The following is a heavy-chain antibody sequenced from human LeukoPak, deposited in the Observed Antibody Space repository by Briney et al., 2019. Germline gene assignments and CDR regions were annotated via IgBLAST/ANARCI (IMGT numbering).Heavy chain of an antibody. V-gene: IGHV3-23*01. J-gene: IGHJ4*02. Sequence: GGSLRLSCAASGFTFSTYAMNWVRQAPGKGLEWVSTITDSGGSTYYADSVKGRFTISRDNSKNTLYLQMNSLRAEDTAVYYCAKEKVDTAMATGYWGQGTLVTVSS. CDR3: AKEKVDTAMATGY. CDR1: GFTFSTYA. CDR2: ITDSGGST. D-gene: IGHD5-18*01.